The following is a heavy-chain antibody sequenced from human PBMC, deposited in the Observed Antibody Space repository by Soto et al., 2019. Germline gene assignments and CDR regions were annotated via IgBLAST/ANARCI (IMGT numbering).Heavy chain of an antibody. Sequence: EVQLVESGGGLVKPGESLRLSCAASGFTFSNYNMIWVRQAPGKGLEWVSSISRSSGYIYYADSMKGRFTISRDNAKNSLFLQMNSLRDEDTAVYFCARCGTGVQDGYNYIPNYRGQGTLVTVSS. CDR2: ISRSSGYI. CDR1: GFTFSNYN. CDR3: ARCGTGVQDGYNYIPNY. V-gene: IGHV3-21*01. D-gene: IGHD5-12*01. J-gene: IGHJ4*02.